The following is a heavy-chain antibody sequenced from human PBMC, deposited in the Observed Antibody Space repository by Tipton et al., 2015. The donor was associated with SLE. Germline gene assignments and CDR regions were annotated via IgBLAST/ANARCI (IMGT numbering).Heavy chain of an antibody. CDR1: GGSISSGGYY. Sequence: TLSLTCTVSGGSISSGGYYWSWIRQHPGKGLEWIGYIYYSGSTYYNPSLKSRVTISVDTSKNQFSLKLSSATAADTAVYYCARGISPRVFDIWGQGTMVTVSS. V-gene: IGHV4-31*03. CDR2: IYYSGST. CDR3: ARGISPRVFDI. J-gene: IGHJ3*02.